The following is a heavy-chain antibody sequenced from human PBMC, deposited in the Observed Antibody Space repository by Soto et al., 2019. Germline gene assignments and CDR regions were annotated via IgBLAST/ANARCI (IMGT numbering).Heavy chain of an antibody. CDR1: GGSISSGGYY. J-gene: IGHJ6*02. V-gene: IGHV4-31*03. CDR2: IYYSGST. CDR3: ARDSGPATVTTEYYYGMDV. Sequence: PSETLSLTCTVSGGSISSGGYYWSWIRQHPGKGLEWIGYIYYSGSTYYNPSLKSRVTISVDTSKNQFSLKLSSVTAADTAVYYCARDSGPATVTTEYYYGMDVWGQGTTVTVSS. D-gene: IGHD4-17*01.